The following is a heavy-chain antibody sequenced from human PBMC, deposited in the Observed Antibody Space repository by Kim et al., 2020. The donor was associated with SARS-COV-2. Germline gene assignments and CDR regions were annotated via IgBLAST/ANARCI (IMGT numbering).Heavy chain of an antibody. Sequence: GGSLRLSCAASGFTVSSNYMSWVRQAPGKGLEWVSVIYSGGSTYYADSVKGRFTISRDNSKNTLYLQMNSLRAEDTAVYYCASSWSSSWSRDYYYGMEVSGQGATVTVSS. CDR1: GFTVSSNY. CDR2: IYSGGST. J-gene: IGHJ6*02. CDR3: ASSWSSSWSRDYYYGMEV. D-gene: IGHD6-13*01. V-gene: IGHV3-53*01.